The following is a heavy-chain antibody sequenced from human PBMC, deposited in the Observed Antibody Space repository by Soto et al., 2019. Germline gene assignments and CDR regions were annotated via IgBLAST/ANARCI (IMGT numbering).Heavy chain of an antibody. Sequence: QVQLQQWGAGLLKPSETLSLTCAVYGGSFSGYSWSWIRQPPGKGLEWIGEINHSGSTNSNPSLNSRVTISVDTSKNQFSLKLTSVAAANTAVYYCARDGSGLDYCGQGTLVTVSS. D-gene: IGHD2-15*01. CDR3: ARDGSGLDY. J-gene: IGHJ4*02. V-gene: IGHV4-34*01. CDR1: GGSFSGYS. CDR2: INHSGST.